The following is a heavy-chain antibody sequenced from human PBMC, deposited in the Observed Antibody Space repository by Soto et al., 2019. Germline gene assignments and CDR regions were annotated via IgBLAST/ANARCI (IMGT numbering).Heavy chain of an antibody. CDR3: ARRDGYNFDY. CDR2: ISSNGGST. D-gene: IGHD5-12*01. CDR1: GFTFSSYA. J-gene: IGHJ4*02. V-gene: IGHV3-64*01. Sequence: EVQLVESGGGLVQPGGSLRLSCAASGFTFSSYATHWVRQAPGKGLEYVSAISSNGGSTYYANSVKGRFTISRDNSKNTLYLQMGSLRAEDMAVYYCARRDGYNFDYWGQGTLVTVSS.